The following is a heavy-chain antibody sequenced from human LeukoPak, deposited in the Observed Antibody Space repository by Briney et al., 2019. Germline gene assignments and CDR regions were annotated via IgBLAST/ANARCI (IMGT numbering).Heavy chain of an antibody. V-gene: IGHV3-23*01. D-gene: IGHD6-19*01. Sequence: GGSLRLSCAASGFTFSSYAMSWVRQAPGKGLEWVSAISGSGGSTYYADSVKGRFTISRDNSKNTLYLQMNSLRAEDTAVYYCAKVGIAVAGTSREWLENLSYRYFDYWGQGTLVTVSS. J-gene: IGHJ4*02. CDR1: GFTFSSYA. CDR3: AKVGIAVAGTSREWLENLSYRYFDY. CDR2: ISGSGGST.